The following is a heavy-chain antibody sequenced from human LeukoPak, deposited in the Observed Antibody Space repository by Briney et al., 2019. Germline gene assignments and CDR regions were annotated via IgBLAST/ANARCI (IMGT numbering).Heavy chain of an antibody. CDR1: GFTFSSYG. CDR3: AKFSSGWFYFDY. CDR2: IRCDGSNK. Sequence: GGSLRLSCAASGFTFSSYGMHWVRQAPGKGLEWVAFIRCDGSNKYYADSVKGRFTIPRDNSKNTLYLQMNSLRAEDTAVYYCAKFSSGWFYFDYWGQGTLVTVSS. J-gene: IGHJ4*02. D-gene: IGHD6-19*01. V-gene: IGHV3-30*02.